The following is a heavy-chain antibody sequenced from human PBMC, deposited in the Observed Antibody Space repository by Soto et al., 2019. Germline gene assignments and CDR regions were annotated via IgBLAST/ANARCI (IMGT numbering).Heavy chain of an antibody. D-gene: IGHD7-27*01. CDR1: GGSISSGDYY. CDR3: ARITGEGPNWGFSNYFDY. Sequence: SETLSLTCTVSGGSISSGDYYWSWIRQPPGKGLEWIGYIYYSGSTYYNPSLKSRVTISVDTSKNQFSLKLSSVTAAETAVYYCARITGEGPNWGFSNYFDYWGQGTLVTVSS. J-gene: IGHJ4*02. V-gene: IGHV4-30-4*01. CDR2: IYYSGST.